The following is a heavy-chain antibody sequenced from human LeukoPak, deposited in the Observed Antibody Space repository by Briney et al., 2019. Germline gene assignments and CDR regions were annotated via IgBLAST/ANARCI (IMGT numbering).Heavy chain of an antibody. CDR3: ARDSPYRGGDY. CDR1: GFTFSSYA. CDR2: ISYDGSNK. V-gene: IGHV3-30-3*01. J-gene: IGHJ4*02. Sequence: GGSLRLSCAASGFTFSSYAMHWVRQAPGKGLEWVAVISYDGSNKYYADSVKGRFTISRDNAKNSLYLQMNSLRAEDTAVYYCARDSPYRGGDYWGQGTLVTVSS. D-gene: IGHD1-26*01.